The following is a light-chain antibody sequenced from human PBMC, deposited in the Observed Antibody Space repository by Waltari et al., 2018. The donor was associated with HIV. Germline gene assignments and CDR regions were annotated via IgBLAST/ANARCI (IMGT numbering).Light chain of an antibody. Sequence: GTTSNIGADYDVHWYRQSPGTSPQLLIYGDNNRPSGVPDRFSASKSGTSASLAITGLQAEDEADYHCQSYDGSLNDWVFGGGTKLTVL. V-gene: IGLV1-40*01. CDR2: GDN. CDR1: TSNIGADYD. CDR3: QSYDGSLNDWV. J-gene: IGLJ3*02.